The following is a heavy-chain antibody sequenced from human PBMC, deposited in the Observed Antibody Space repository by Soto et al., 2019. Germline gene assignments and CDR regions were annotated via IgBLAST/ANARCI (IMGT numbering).Heavy chain of an antibody. V-gene: IGHV1-2*02. CDR2: INPNSGGT. CDR1: GYTFTGYY. Sequence: ASVKVSCKASGYTFTGYYMHWVRQAPGQGLEWMGWINPNSGGTNYAQKFQGRVTMTRDTSISAAYMELSRLRSDDTAVYYCARDWVDTAIQGHYYYYYGMDVWGQGTTVTVSS. J-gene: IGHJ6*02. CDR3: ARDWVDTAIQGHYYYYYGMDV. D-gene: IGHD5-18*01.